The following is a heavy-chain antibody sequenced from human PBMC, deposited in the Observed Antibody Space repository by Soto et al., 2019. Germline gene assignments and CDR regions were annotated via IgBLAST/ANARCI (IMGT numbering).Heavy chain of an antibody. CDR2: ISAYNRNT. J-gene: IGHJ4*02. CDR1: GYTFTSYG. Sequence: QVQLVQSGAEVKKPGASVKVSCKASGYTFTSYGLSWVRQAPGQGLEWMGWISAYNRNTNYAQKLQGRVTMTTDTPTRPAKRERRSLRSDDPAVYYCARVIAAAADFDYWGQGTLVTVSS. V-gene: IGHV1-18*01. CDR3: ARVIAAAADFDY. D-gene: IGHD6-13*01.